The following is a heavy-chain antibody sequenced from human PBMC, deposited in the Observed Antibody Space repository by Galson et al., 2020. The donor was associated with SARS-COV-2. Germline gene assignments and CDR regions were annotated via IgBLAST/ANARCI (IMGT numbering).Heavy chain of an antibody. D-gene: IGHD1-1*01. V-gene: IGHV5-51*01. CDR2: IYPGDSDT. CDR3: ARRESYGTSEYFDF. CDR1: GYSFTDYS. Sequence: GESLKISCKGSGYSFTDYSIGWVRQMPGKGLEWMGIIYPGDSDTRYNPSLQGEVTISVDKSITTAYLQWSSLKASDTAMYYCARRESYGTSEYFDFWGRGTLVTVSS. J-gene: IGHJ2*01.